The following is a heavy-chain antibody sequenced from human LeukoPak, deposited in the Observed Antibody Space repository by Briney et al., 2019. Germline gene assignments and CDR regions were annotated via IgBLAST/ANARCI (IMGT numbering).Heavy chain of an antibody. CDR2: IWYDGSNK. V-gene: IGHV3-33*06. D-gene: IGHD4-17*01. J-gene: IGHJ4*02. CDR3: AKDYGDYGYGVDY. Sequence: TGGSLRLSCAASGFTFNNFGIHWVRQAPGKGLEWMAVIWYDGSNKYYADSVKGRFTISRDNSRNTVYLQMNSLRAEDTAVYYCAKDYGDYGYGVDYWGQGTLVTVSS. CDR1: GFTFNNFG.